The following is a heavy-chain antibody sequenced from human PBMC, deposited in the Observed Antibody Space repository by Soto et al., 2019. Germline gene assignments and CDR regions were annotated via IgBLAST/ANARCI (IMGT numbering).Heavy chain of an antibody. Sequence: EVQLVESGGGLIQPGGSLRLSCAASGFTVSSNYMTWVRQAPGKGLEWVSIIYSGGNTYYADSVKGRFTISRDNSKNTLYLQMNSQRAEDTDVYYCARAGRSSYGYEGLDYWGQGTRVTVSS. J-gene: IGHJ4*02. CDR2: IYSGGNT. CDR3: ARAGRSSYGYEGLDY. V-gene: IGHV3-53*01. D-gene: IGHD5-18*01. CDR1: GFTVSSNY.